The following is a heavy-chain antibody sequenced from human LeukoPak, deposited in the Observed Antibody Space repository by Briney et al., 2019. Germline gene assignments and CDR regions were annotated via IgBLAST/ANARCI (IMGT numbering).Heavy chain of an antibody. CDR1: GFSLSTSGVG. D-gene: IGHD6-13*01. J-gene: IGHJ5*02. CDR3: AHMKASSWNNWFDP. V-gene: IGHV2-5*02. Sequence: SGPTLVNPTQTLTLTCTFSGFSLSTSGVGVGWIRQPPGKALEWLALIYWDDDKRYSPSLKSRLTITRDTSKNQVVLTMTNMDPVDTATYYCAHMKASSWNNWFDPWGQGTLVTVPS. CDR2: IYWDDDK.